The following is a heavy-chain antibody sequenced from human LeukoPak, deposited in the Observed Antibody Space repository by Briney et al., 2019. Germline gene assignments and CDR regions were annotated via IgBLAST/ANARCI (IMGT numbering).Heavy chain of an antibody. V-gene: IGHV4-59*08. CDR1: GGSFSGYY. CDR2: IYYSGST. D-gene: IGHD6-19*01. CDR3: ARLWVAVAGDYYYGMDV. Sequence: PSETLSLTCGVYGGSFSGYYWSWIRQPPGKGLEWIGYIYYSGSTNYNPSLKSRVTISVDTSKNQFSLKLSSVTAADTAVYYCARLWVAVAGDYYYGMDVWGQGTTVTVSS. J-gene: IGHJ6*02.